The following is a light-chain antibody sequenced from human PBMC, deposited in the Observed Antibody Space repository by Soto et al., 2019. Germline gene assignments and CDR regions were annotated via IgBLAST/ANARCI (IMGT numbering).Light chain of an antibody. CDR3: QHYQGYPWT. Sequence: IQMTQSPSTLSASEGDRVIITCRPSQSVNNRLAWYQQRPGKAPKLLIYLASTLESGVPSRFNGSGSGTEFPLTISSLPPDDSATYHCQHYQGYPWTFGQGPQVEIK. J-gene: IGKJ1*01. V-gene: IGKV1-5*03. CDR1: QSVNNR. CDR2: LAS.